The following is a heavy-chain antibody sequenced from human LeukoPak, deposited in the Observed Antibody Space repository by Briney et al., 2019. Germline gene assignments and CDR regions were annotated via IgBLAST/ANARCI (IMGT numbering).Heavy chain of an antibody. V-gene: IGHV4-59*12. CDR3: ARVRGAAAGMSEDY. Sequence: SETLSLTCTVSGASISSYYWSWIRQPPGKGLEWIGEIYHSGSTNYNPSLKSRVTISVDKSKNQFSLKLSSVTAADTAVYYCARVRGAAAGMSEDYWGQGTLVTVSS. CDR2: IYHSGST. D-gene: IGHD6-13*01. CDR1: GASISSYY. J-gene: IGHJ4*02.